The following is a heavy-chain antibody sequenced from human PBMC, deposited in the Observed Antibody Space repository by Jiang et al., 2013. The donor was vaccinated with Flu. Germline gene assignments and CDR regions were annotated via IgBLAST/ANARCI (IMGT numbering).Heavy chain of an antibody. V-gene: IGHV3-64D*06. D-gene: IGHD2-15*01. CDR2: ISGYGGTT. J-gene: IGHJ4*02. Sequence: QLVESGEALVQPGGSLGLSCSASGFTFSTYAMHWVRQAPGKGLEYVSAISGYGGTTNYADSVKGRFTISRDNSKNTLFLQMSSLRPEDTAVYYCVKDRGSVVRDFDYWGQGTLVTVSS. CDR1: GFTFSTYA. CDR3: VKDRGSVVRDFDY.